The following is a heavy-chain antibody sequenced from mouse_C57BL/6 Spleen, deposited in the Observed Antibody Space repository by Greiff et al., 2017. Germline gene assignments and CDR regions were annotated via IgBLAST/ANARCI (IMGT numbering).Heavy chain of an antibody. V-gene: IGHV10-1*01. CDR3: VRDPMDY. Sequence: EAGGGLVQPKGSLKLSCAASGFSFNTYAMNWVRQAPGKGLEWVARIRSKSNNYATYYADSVKDRFTISRDDSESMLYLQMNNLKTEDTAMYYCVRDPMDYWGQGTSVTVSS. CDR2: IRSKSNNYAT. CDR1: GFSFNTYA. J-gene: IGHJ4*01.